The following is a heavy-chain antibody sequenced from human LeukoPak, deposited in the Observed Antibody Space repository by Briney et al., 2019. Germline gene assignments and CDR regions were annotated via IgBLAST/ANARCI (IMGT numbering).Heavy chain of an antibody. Sequence: SETLSLTCTVSGYSISSGYYWGWIRQPPGQGLEWIGYIYYSGSTSYKPSLKSRVTISVDTSKNQFSLKLRSVTAADTAVYYCARETSQKGAHYMDVWGKGTTVTISS. CDR2: IYYSGST. V-gene: IGHV4-38-2*02. CDR3: ARETSQKGAHYMDV. J-gene: IGHJ6*03. D-gene: IGHD3-16*01. CDR1: GYSISSGYY.